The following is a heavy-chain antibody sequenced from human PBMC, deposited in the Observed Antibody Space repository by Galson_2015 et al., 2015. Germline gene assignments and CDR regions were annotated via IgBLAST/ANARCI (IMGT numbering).Heavy chain of an antibody. D-gene: IGHD5-18*01. CDR2: IKQDGSEK. Sequence: SLRLSCAASGFTFSSYWVTWVRQAPGKGLEWVANIKQDGSEKYYVDSVKGRFTISRDNAKNTLYLQMNSLRAEDTAVYYCAKGGWGDSYGPFDYWGQGTLVTVSS. V-gene: IGHV3-7*01. CDR3: AKGGWGDSYGPFDY. CDR1: GFTFSSYW. J-gene: IGHJ4*02.